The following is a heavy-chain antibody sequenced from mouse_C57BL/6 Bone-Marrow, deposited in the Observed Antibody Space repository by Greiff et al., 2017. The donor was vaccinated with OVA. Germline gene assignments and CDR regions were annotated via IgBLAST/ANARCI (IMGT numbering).Heavy chain of an antibody. V-gene: IGHV1-72*01. D-gene: IGHD1-1*01. CDR2: IDPNSGGT. J-gene: IGHJ1*03. CDR1: GYTFTSYW. Sequence: QVQLQQSGAELVKPGASVKLSCKASGYTFTSYWMHWVKQRPGRGLEWIGRIDPNSGGTKYNEKFKSKATLTVDKPTSTAYMQLSSLTSEDSAVYYCARRERRSSHWYFDVWGTGTTVTVSS. CDR3: ARRERRSSHWYFDV.